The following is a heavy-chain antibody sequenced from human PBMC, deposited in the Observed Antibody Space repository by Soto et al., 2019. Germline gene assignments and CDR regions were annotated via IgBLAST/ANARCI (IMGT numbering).Heavy chain of an antibody. Sequence: SETLSLTCTVSGGSISSYYWSWIRQPPGKGLEWIGYIYYSGSTNYNPSLKSRVTISVDTSKNQFSLKLSSVTAADTAVYYCARGAVAGYYHYYYGMDVWGQGTTVTVSS. J-gene: IGHJ6*02. CDR3: ARGAVAGYYHYYYGMDV. CDR1: GGSISSYY. V-gene: IGHV4-59*01. CDR2: IYYSGST. D-gene: IGHD6-19*01.